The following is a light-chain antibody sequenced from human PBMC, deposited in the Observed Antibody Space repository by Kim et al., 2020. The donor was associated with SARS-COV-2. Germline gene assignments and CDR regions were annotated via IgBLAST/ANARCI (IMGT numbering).Light chain of an antibody. CDR3: QQGT. CDR2: GAS. CDR1: QSVSSSY. J-gene: IGKJ2*02. Sequence: EIVLTQSPGTLSLSPGERATFSCRASQSVSSSYLAWYQQKPGQAPRLLIYGASSRATGIPDRFSGSGSGTDFTLTISRLEPEDFAVYYCQQGTFGQGTKLEI. V-gene: IGKV3-20*01.